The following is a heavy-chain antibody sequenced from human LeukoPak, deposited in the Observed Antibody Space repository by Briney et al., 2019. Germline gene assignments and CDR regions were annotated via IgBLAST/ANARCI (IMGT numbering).Heavy chain of an antibody. CDR3: ATGGRYCTSASCYFDY. CDR2: INTAGDT. J-gene: IGHJ4*02. V-gene: IGHV3-13*01. CDR1: GFTFSSYD. D-gene: IGHD2-2*01. Sequence: GGSLRLSCAASGFTFSSYDMHWVRQGTGKGLEWVSAINTAGDTYYPGSVKGRFTISRENAKNSLYLQMNSLRAGDTAVYYCATGGRYCTSASCYFDYWGQGTLVTVSS.